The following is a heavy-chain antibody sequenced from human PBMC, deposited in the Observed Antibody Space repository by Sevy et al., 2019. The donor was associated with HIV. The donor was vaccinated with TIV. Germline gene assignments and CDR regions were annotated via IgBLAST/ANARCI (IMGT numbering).Heavy chain of an antibody. J-gene: IGHJ4*02. Sequence: GGSLRLPCAASGFTVSSIYMSWVRQAPGKGLEWVSVIYSGGSTYYADSVKGRFTISRDNSKNTLYLQMNSLRAEDTAVYYCARENFYSSSEWSSDYWGQGTLVTVSS. V-gene: IGHV3-53*01. CDR3: ARENFYSSSEWSSDY. CDR1: GFTVSSIY. D-gene: IGHD6-13*01. CDR2: IYSGGST.